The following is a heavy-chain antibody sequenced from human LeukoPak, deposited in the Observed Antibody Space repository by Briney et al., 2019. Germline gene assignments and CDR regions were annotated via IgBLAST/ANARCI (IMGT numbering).Heavy chain of an antibody. J-gene: IGHJ2*01. CDR2: IYTSGST. CDR1: GGSISSYY. V-gene: IGHV4-4*07. D-gene: IGHD4-23*01. CDR3: ASLGRDYGGNSRYWYFDL. Sequence: SETLSFTGTGAGGSISSYYWSWIPQPAGQGREGIGRIYTSGSTNYNPSLKSVVTMSVDTSKNQSSLKLTSVTAADTAVYYCASLGRDYGGNSRYWYFDLWGRGTPVTVSS.